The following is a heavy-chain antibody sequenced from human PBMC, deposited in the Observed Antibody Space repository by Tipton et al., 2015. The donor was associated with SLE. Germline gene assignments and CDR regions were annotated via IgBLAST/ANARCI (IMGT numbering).Heavy chain of an antibody. CDR1: GFTFSSYA. Sequence: RSLRLSCAASGFTFSSYAMHWVRQAPGKGLEWVAVISYDGSNKYYADSVKGRFTISRDNSKNTLYLQMNSLRAEDTAVYYCAREKRGAFDIWGQGTMVTVSS. CDR3: AREKRGAFDI. V-gene: IGHV3-30-3*01. J-gene: IGHJ3*02. CDR2: ISYDGSNK.